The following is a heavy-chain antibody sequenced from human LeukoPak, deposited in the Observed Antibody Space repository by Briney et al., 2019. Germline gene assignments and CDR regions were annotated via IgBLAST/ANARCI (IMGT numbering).Heavy chain of an antibody. CDR1: VFTFSSYS. J-gene: IGHJ3*02. D-gene: IGHD3-22*01. CDR3: ARDQYYYDTNAFDI. Sequence: AGGSLRLSCAASVFTFSSYSMNWVRQAPGRGLEWDSSISSSSSYIYYADSVKGRFTISRDNAKNSLYLQMNSLRAEDTAVYYCARDQYYYDTNAFDIWGQGTMVTVSS. V-gene: IGHV3-21*01. CDR2: ISSSSSYI.